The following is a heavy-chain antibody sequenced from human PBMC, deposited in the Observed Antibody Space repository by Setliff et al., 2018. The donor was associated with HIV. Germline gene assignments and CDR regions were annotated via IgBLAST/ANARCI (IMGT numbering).Heavy chain of an antibody. V-gene: IGHV4-34*01. CDR3: ARGGPVTTQDYFDY. Sequence: SETLSLTCAVYGGSFSGYYWSWIRQPPGKGLEWIGEINHSGSTNYNPSLKSRVTISVDTSKNQFSLKLSSVTAADTAVYYCARGGPVTTQDYFDYWGQGTLVTVS. J-gene: IGHJ4*02. CDR2: INHSGST. CDR1: GGSFSGYY. D-gene: IGHD4-17*01.